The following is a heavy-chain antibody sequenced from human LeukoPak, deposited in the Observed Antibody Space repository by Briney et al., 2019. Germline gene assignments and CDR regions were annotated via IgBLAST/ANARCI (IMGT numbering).Heavy chain of an antibody. Sequence: GASVKVSCTASGYTFTGYYMHWVRQAPGQGLEWMGWINPNSGGTNYAQKFQGRVTMTRDTSISTAYMELSRLRSDDTAVYYCARSNLRYFDWLFMFDYWGQGTLVTVSS. CDR3: ARSNLRYFDWLFMFDY. CDR2: INPNSGGT. J-gene: IGHJ4*02. D-gene: IGHD3-9*01. V-gene: IGHV1-2*02. CDR1: GYTFTGYY.